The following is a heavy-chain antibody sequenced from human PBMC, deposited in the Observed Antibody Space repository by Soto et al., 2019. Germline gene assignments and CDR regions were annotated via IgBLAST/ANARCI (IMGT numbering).Heavy chain of an antibody. D-gene: IGHD6-25*01. CDR1: GFTFSSYW. CDR2: IKQDGSEK. CDR3: ARRLAVRLPYSYCYGMDV. J-gene: IGHJ6*02. V-gene: IGHV3-7*05. Sequence: GGSLRLSCAASGFTFSSYWMSWVRQAPGKGLEWVANIKQDGSEKYYVDSVKGRFTISRDNAKNSLYLQMNSLRAEDTAVYYCARRLAVRLPYSYCYGMDVWGQGTTVTVSS.